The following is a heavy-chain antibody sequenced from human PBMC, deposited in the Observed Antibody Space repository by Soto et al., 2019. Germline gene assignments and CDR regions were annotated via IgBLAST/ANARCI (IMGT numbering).Heavy chain of an antibody. J-gene: IGHJ4*02. CDR2: ISSNGGST. CDR3: XXXXXXXEXDY. Sequence: EVQLVESGGGLVQPGGSLRLSCAASGFTFSSYAMHWVRQAPGKGLEYVSGISSNGGSTDYANSVKGRFTISRDNSKXXXXXXXXXXXXXXXXXXXXXXXXXXXEXDYWGQGTLVTVSS. V-gene: IGHV3-64*01. CDR1: GFTFSSYA.